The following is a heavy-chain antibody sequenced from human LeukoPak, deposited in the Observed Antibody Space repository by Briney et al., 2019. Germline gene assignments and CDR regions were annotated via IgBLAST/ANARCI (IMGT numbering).Heavy chain of an antibody. V-gene: IGHV3-48*04. CDR1: GFIFSLYH. CDR3: ARGASIAAASGPWWATYYYYYYMDV. D-gene: IGHD6-13*01. CDR2: MSTSGGAI. J-gene: IGHJ6*03. Sequence: GGSLRLSCTASGFIFSLYHMNWVRQAPGKGLEWLSYMSTSGGAIYYADSVQGRFTISRDNAKNSLYLQMNSLRAEDTAVYYCARGASIAAASGPWWATYYYYYYMDVWGKGTTVAVSS.